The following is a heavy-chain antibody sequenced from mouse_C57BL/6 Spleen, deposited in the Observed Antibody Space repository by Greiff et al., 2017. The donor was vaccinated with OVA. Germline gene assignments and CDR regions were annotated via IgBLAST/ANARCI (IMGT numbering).Heavy chain of an antibody. D-gene: IGHD2-4*01. CDR3: ARDLGLRRGYYFDY. J-gene: IGHJ2*01. CDR1: GFTFSSYA. CDR2: ISDGGSYT. Sequence: EVMLVESGGGLVKPGGSLKLSCAASGFTFSSYAMSWVRQTPEKRLEWVATISDGGSYTYYPDNVKGRFTISRDNAKNNLYLQMSHLKSEDTAMYYCARDLGLRRGYYFDYWGQGTTLTVSS. V-gene: IGHV5-4*01.